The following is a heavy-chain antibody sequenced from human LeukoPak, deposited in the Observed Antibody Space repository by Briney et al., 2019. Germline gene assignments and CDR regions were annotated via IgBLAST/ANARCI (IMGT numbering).Heavy chain of an antibody. CDR2: INPDGRDT. D-gene: IGHD2-21*02. J-gene: IGHJ1*01. Sequence: PGGSLRLSCAASGFTFSTYSMNWVRQAPGKGLEWVAHINPDGRDTYYVDSVKGRFTISRDSAQNSMYLQMNSLRVEDTAVYYCTSWGDTTAEYFQRWGQGTLVTVSS. CDR3: TSWGDTTAEYFQR. CDR1: GFTFSTYS. V-gene: IGHV3-7*01.